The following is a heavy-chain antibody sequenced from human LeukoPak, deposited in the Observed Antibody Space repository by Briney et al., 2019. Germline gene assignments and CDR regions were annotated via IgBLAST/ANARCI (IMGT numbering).Heavy chain of an antibody. D-gene: IGHD2-15*01. CDR1: GGSISSSSYY. V-gene: IGHV4-39*07. Sequence: SETLSLTCTVSGGSISSSSYYWGWIRQPPGKGLEWIGSIYYSGSTYYNPSLKSRVTISVDTSKNQFSLKLSSVTAADTAVYYCARLKPSHVLPDYWGQGTLVTVSS. CDR2: IYYSGST. J-gene: IGHJ4*02. CDR3: ARLKPSHVLPDY.